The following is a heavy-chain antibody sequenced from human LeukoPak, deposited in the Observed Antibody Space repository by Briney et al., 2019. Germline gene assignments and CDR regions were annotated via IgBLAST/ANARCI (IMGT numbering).Heavy chain of an antibody. CDR1: GYTFTGYY. CDR3: ASSFTFGGVNSKPDYYYYMDV. CDR2: IIPIFGTA. V-gene: IGHV1-69*05. J-gene: IGHJ6*03. Sequence: ASVKVSCKASGYTFTGYYVHWVRQAPGQGLEWMGRIIPIFGTANYAQKFQGRVTITTDESTSTAYMELSSLRSEDTAVYYCASSFTFGGVNSKPDYYYYMDVWGKGTTVTVSS. D-gene: IGHD3-16*01.